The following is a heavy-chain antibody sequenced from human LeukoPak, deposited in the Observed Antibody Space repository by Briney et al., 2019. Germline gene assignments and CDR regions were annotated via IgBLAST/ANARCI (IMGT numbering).Heavy chain of an antibody. J-gene: IGHJ5*02. V-gene: IGHV1-2*02. Sequence: GASVKVSCKASGYTFTGYYMHWVRQAPGQGLEWMGWINPNSGGTNYAQKFQGRVTMTRDTSISTAYMELSRLRSDDTTVYYCARDRCSSTSCYRGWFDPWGQGTLVTVSS. CDR3: ARDRCSSTSCYRGWFDP. CDR2: INPNSGGT. D-gene: IGHD2-2*02. CDR1: GYTFTGYY.